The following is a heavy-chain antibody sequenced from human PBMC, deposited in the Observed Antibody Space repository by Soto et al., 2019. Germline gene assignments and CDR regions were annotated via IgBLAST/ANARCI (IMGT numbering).Heavy chain of an antibody. J-gene: IGHJ5*02. CDR3: ARASSGVTTLWFDP. D-gene: IGHD4-17*01. CDR1: GGSISSYY. V-gene: IGHV4-59*12. CDR2: IYYSGST. Sequence: SETLSLTCTVSGGSISSYYWSWIRQPPGKGLEWIGYIYYSGSTNCNPSLKSRVTISVDRSKNQFSLKLSSVTAADTAVYYCARASSGVTTLWFDPWGQGTLVTVSS.